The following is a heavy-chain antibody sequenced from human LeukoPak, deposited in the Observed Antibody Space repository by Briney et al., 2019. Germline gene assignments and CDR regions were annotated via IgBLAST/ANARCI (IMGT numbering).Heavy chain of an antibody. Sequence: GGSLRLSCSASGFTFSSCAMHWVRQAPGKGLEYVSVISGSGSSTYYADSVKGRFTISRDNSKSTLFLQMSSLRPEDTAVYYCVTSSSSGWYADYWGQGTLVTVSS. J-gene: IGHJ4*02. V-gene: IGHV3-64D*09. CDR2: ISGSGSST. CDR1: GFTFSSCA. D-gene: IGHD6-19*01. CDR3: VTSSSSGWYADY.